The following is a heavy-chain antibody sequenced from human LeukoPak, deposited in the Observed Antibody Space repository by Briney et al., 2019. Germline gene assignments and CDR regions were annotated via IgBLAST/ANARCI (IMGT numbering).Heavy chain of an antibody. CDR2: IWYDGSNK. Sequence: GGSLRLSCAASGFTFSSYGMHWVRQAPGKGLEWVAVIWYDGSNKYYADSVKGRFTIPRDNSKNTLYLQMNNLRAEDTAVYYCARDITMIVVVIPAYWGQGTLVTVSS. CDR3: ARDITMIVVVIPAY. J-gene: IGHJ4*02. CDR1: GFTFSSYG. D-gene: IGHD3-22*01. V-gene: IGHV3-33*01.